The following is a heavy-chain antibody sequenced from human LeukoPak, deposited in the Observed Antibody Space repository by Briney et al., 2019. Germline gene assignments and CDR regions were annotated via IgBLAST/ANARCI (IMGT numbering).Heavy chain of an antibody. CDR1: GFTFSSYW. D-gene: IGHD3-10*01. Sequence: GGSLRLSCAASGFTFSSYWMHWVRQAPGKGLVWVSRINSDGSSTSYADSGKGRFTISRDNAKNTLYLQMNSLRAEDTAVYYCAKTPITMVRGVIDYWGQGTLVTVSS. CDR3: AKTPITMVRGVIDY. J-gene: IGHJ4*02. V-gene: IGHV3-74*01. CDR2: INSDGSST.